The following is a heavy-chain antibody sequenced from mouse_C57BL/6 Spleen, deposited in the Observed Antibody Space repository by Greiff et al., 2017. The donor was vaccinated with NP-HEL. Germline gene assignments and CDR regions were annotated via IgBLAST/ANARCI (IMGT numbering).Heavy chain of an antibody. J-gene: IGHJ4*01. Sequence: QVQLQQPGAELVRPGSSVKLSCKASGYTFTSYWMDWVKQRPGQGLEWIGNIYPSDSETYYNQQFKDKATLTVDQTSSTAYMQLSSRTSEDSAFYYCARGGVRPLCYWGQGASVTVSS. CDR3: ARGGVRPLCY. V-gene: IGHV1-61*01. D-gene: IGHD2-14*01. CDR2: IYPSDSET. CDR1: GYTFTSYW.